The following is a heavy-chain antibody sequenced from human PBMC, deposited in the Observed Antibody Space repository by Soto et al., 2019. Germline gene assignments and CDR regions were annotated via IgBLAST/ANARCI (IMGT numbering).Heavy chain of an antibody. J-gene: IGHJ4*02. CDR3: AREGGRYCTGGSCQVDY. D-gene: IGHD2-15*01. CDR1: GGSISSSSYY. Sequence: QLQLQESGPGLVKPSETLSLTCTVSGGSISSSSYYWEWIRQPPGKGLEWIGSIYYSGNTYYTPSLKSLVTISVDTSKNQYSLKLSAVTAADTAVYDCAREGGRYCTGGSCQVDYWGQGTLVTVSS. V-gene: IGHV4-39*02. CDR2: IYYSGNT.